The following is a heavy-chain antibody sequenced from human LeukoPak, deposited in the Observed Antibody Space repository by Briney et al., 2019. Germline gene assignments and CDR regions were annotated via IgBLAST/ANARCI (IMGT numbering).Heavy chain of an antibody. CDR1: GFTFSSYW. V-gene: IGHV3-7*03. Sequence: GGSLRLSCAASGFTFSSYWMHWVRQAPGKGLEWVANIKQDGGEIYYVDSVKGRFTISRDNAKNSLYLQMNSLRAEDTALYYCARGGRGSAAVVAPRSFDIWGQGTMVTVSS. D-gene: IGHD3-22*01. CDR3: ARGGRGSAAVVAPRSFDI. CDR2: IKQDGGEI. J-gene: IGHJ3*02.